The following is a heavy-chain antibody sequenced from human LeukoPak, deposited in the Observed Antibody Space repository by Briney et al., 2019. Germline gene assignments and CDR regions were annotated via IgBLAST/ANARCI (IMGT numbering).Heavy chain of an antibody. CDR1: GGTFSTYA. Sequence: SVKVSCKASGGTFSTYAISWVRQAPGQGLEWMGGIIPIFGTANYAQKFQGRVTITADESTGTAYMELSSLRSEDTAVYYCARSAGGVTISGVIPQFDYYYYYYMDVWGKGTTVTVSS. V-gene: IGHV1-69*13. D-gene: IGHD3-3*01. CDR3: ARSAGGVTISGVIPQFDYYYYYYMDV. CDR2: IIPIFGTA. J-gene: IGHJ6*03.